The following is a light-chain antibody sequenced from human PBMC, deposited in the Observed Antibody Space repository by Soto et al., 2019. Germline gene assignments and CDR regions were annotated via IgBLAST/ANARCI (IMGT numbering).Light chain of an antibody. CDR1: QSIRSSS. V-gene: IGKV3-20*01. J-gene: IGKJ1*01. CDR3: QQYGSSPRTWT. CDR2: GGS. Sequence: EIVLTQSPGTLSLSPGERATLSCRASQSIRSSSLAWYQQKPGQAPRLLIYGGSSRATGIPERFSGTGSGTDFTLTISRLEPEDFAVYYCQQYGSSPRTWTFGQGTKVAIK.